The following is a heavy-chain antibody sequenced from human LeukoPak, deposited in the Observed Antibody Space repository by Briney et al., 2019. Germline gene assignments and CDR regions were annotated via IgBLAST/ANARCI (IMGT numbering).Heavy chain of an antibody. CDR2: IYHSGST. CDR3: ARVVGSSSPTYFDY. J-gene: IGHJ4*02. D-gene: IGHD6-13*01. CDR1: GYSISSGYY. V-gene: IGHV4-38-2*01. Sequence: PSETLSLTCAVSGYSISSGYYWGWIRQPPGKGLEWIGSIYHSGSTYYNPSLKSRVTISVDTSKNRFSLKLSSVTAADTAVYYCARVVGSSSPTYFDYWGQGTLVTVSS.